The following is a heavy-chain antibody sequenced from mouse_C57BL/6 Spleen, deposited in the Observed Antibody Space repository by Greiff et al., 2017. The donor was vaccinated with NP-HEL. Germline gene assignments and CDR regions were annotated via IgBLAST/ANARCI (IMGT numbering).Heavy chain of an antibody. D-gene: IGHD1-1*01. J-gene: IGHJ3*01. CDR2: INPNNGGT. CDR3: ARTHYYGSSGLFAY. Sequence: EVQGVESGPELVKPGASVKMSCKASGYTFTDYNMHWVKQSHGKSLEWIGYINPNNGGTSYNQKFKGKATLTVNKSSSTAYMELRSLTSEDSAVYYCARTHYYGSSGLFAYWGQGTLVTVSA. CDR1: GYTFTDYN. V-gene: IGHV1-22*01.